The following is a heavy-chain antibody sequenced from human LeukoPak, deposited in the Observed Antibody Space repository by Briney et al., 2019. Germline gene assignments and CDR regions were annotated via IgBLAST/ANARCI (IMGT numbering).Heavy chain of an antibody. Sequence: GGSLRLSCAASGFTFSSYSMNWVRQAPGKGLEWVSSISSSSSYIYYADSVKGRFTISRDNAKNSLYLQMNSLRAEDTAVYYCARNAAVVVPAAMGYYYGMDVWGKGTTVTVSS. CDR2: ISSSSSYI. CDR3: ARNAAVVVPAAMGYYYGMDV. D-gene: IGHD2-2*01. CDR1: GFTFSSYS. J-gene: IGHJ6*04. V-gene: IGHV3-21*01.